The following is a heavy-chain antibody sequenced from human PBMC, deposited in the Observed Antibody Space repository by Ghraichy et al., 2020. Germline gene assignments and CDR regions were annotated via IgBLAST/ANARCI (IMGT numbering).Heavy chain of an antibody. D-gene: IGHD3-10*01. J-gene: IGHJ4*02. CDR2: INHGGST. Sequence: SETLSLTCAVYGGSFSAYYWSWIRQPPGKGLDWIGEINHGGSTHYSPSLKSRVTISVDTSKNQFSLKRNSVTAADTAVYYCARGYGSGSYYGYWGQGTLVTVSS. V-gene: IGHV4-34*01. CDR1: GGSFSAYY. CDR3: ARGYGSGSYYGY.